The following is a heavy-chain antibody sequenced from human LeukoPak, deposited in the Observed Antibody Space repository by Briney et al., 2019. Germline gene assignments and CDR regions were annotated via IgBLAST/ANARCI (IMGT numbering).Heavy chain of an antibody. CDR1: GGSISSYH. CDR2: IYTSGST. V-gene: IGHV4-4*07. CDR3: AREAVAGVYNWFDP. Sequence: PSETLSLTCTVSGGSISSYHWSWIRQPAGKGLEWIGRIYTSGSTNYNPSLKSRVTMSVDTSKNQFSLKLSSVTAADTAVYYCAREAVAGVYNWFDPWGQGTLVTVSS. D-gene: IGHD6-19*01. J-gene: IGHJ5*02.